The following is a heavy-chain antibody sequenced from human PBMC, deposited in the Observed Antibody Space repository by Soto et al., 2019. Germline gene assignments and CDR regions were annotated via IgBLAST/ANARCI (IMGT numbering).Heavy chain of an antibody. D-gene: IGHD3-10*01. V-gene: IGHV4-39*01. CDR1: GGSVSSSSYY. J-gene: IGHJ6*03. CDR2: VYYSGST. CDR3: ARLHYGSGSYYNPMGYYYYYMDV. Sequence: PSETLSLTCTVSGGSVSSSSYYWGWVRQPPGKGLEWIGSVYYSGSTYYNPSLESRVTISVDTSKNQFSLKLISVTAADTAVYYCARLHYGSGSYYNPMGYYYYYMDVWGKGTTVTVSS.